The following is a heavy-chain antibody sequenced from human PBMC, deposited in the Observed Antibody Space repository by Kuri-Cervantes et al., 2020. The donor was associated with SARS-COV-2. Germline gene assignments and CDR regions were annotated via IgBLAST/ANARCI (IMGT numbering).Heavy chain of an antibody. D-gene: IGHD1-1*01. CDR1: GGSFSGYY. CDR2: INHSGST. Sequence: SETLSLTCAVYGGSFSGYYWSWIRQPPGKGPEWIGEINHSGSTNYNPSLKSRVTISVDTSKNQFSLKLSSVTAADTAVYYCAREGGRERLDDAFDIWGQGTMVTVSS. V-gene: IGHV4-34*01. J-gene: IGHJ3*02. CDR3: AREGGRERLDDAFDI.